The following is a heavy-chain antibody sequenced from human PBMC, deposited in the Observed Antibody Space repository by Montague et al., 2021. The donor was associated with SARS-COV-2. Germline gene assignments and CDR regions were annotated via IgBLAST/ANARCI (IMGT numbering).Heavy chain of an antibody. D-gene: IGHD1-26*01. Sequence: SETLSLTCTVSGGFISSSSYWWGWVRQPPGKGLDWIGGFYNAGGTYGDPSLKSRVTISVDNSKNQFSLMLTSVTAADTAVYYCANFYSGSYNYWGHGSLVTVSS. CDR2: FYNAGGT. V-gene: IGHV4-39*01. J-gene: IGHJ4*01. CDR3: ANFYSGSYNY. CDR1: GGFISSSSYW.